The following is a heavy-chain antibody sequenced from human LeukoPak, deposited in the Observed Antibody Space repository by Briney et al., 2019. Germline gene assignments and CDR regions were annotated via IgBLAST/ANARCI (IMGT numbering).Heavy chain of an antibody. V-gene: IGHV1-2*02. CDR3: ARDNYYDSSGYYSY. J-gene: IGHJ4*02. Sequence: GASEKVSCKASGYTFTGYYMHWVRQAPGQGLEWMGWINPNSGGTNYAQKFQGRVTMTRDTSISTAYMELSRLRSDDTAVYYCARDNYYDSSGYYSYWGQGTLVTVSS. CDR2: INPNSGGT. D-gene: IGHD3-22*01. CDR1: GYTFTGYY.